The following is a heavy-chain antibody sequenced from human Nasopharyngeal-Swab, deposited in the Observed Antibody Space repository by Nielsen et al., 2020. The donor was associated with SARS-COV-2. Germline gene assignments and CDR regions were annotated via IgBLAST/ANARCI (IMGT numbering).Heavy chain of an antibody. CDR3: ARGGVRGAISYFDF. D-gene: IGHD3-10*01. Sequence: WVRQPPGQGLEWMGGIIPIFGTADYAQRFQGRATITADESTSTAYMELSSLRPEDPAVYYCARGGVRGAISYFDFWGQGTLVTVSS. J-gene: IGHJ4*02. V-gene: IGHV1-69*01. CDR2: IIPIFGTA.